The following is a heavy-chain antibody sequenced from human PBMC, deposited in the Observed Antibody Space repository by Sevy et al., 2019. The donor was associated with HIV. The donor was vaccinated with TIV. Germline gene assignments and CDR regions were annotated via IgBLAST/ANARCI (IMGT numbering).Heavy chain of an antibody. V-gene: IGHV3-15*07. CDR1: GFTLNKAW. Sequence: PGGSLRLSCAASGFTLNKAWMNWVRQAPGKGLEWVGRIKSETDGGTTDYAEPVKGRFSISRDDSKNTLYLQMNSLKIEDTAVYYCSMEDGYNYFDYWGQGALVTVSS. CDR3: SMEDGYNYFDY. CDR2: IKSETDGGTT. J-gene: IGHJ4*02. D-gene: IGHD5-12*01.